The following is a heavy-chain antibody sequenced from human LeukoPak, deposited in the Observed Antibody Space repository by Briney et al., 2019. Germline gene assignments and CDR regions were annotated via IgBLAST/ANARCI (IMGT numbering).Heavy chain of an antibody. Sequence: GGSLRLSCAASGFIVSNNYMNWVRQAPGKGLEWVSIIYSGGGTYYADSVKGRFTISRDNSKDTLYLQMNSLRADDTAVYYCARGCYYERSGYCPFDYWGPGTLVTVSS. CDR1: GFIVSNNY. D-gene: IGHD3-22*01. CDR2: IYSGGGT. CDR3: ARGCYYERSGYCPFDY. J-gene: IGHJ4*02. V-gene: IGHV3-53*01.